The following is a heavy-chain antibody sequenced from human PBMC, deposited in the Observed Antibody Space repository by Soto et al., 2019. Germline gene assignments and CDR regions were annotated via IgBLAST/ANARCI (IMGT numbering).Heavy chain of an antibody. J-gene: IGHJ4*02. V-gene: IGHV1-18*04. Sequence: ASVKVSCKASGYTFTSYGISWVRQAPGQGLEWMGWISAYNGNTNYAQKLQGRVTMTTDTSTSTAYMELRSLRSDDTAVYYCAGQTTVVTPFDYWGQGTLVTVSS. CDR2: ISAYNGNT. CDR3: AGQTTVVTPFDY. CDR1: GYTFTSYG. D-gene: IGHD4-17*01.